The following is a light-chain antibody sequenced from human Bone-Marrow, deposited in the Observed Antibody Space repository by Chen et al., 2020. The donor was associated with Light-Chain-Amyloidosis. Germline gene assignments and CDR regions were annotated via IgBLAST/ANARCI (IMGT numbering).Light chain of an antibody. CDR2: DDS. Sequence: SYVLTQPPSVSVATGQTASITCGGDNIGSKDVHWYQQKPGQAPVLVVYDDSDRPSGIPERISGSNSGNTATLTISRVEAGDEADYYCQVWDSSRDLMWVFGGGTKLTVL. V-gene: IGLV3-21*02. CDR3: QVWDSSRDLMWV. J-gene: IGLJ3*02. CDR1: NIGSKD.